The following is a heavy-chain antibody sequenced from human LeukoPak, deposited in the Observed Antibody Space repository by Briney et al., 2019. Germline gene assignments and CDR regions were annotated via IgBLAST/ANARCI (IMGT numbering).Heavy chain of an antibody. J-gene: IGHJ4*02. CDR3: ATLRGDSIAVAGTPDYYFDY. D-gene: IGHD6-19*01. CDR2: IYYSGST. Sequence: SETLSLTCTVSGGSISSSSYYWGWIRQPPGKGLEWIGSIYYSGSTYYNPSLKSRVTISVDTSKNQFSLKLSSVTAADTAVYYCATLRGDSIAVAGTPDYYFDYWGQGTLVTVSS. CDR1: GGSISSSSYY. V-gene: IGHV4-39*01.